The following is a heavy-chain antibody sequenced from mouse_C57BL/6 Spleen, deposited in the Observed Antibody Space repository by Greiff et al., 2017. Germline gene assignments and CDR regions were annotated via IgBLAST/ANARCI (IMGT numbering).Heavy chain of an antibody. Sequence: VQLQQSGAELVRPGASVKLSCTASGFNIKDDYMHWVKQRPEQGLEWIGWIDPENGATEYASKFQGKATITADTSSNTAYLQLSSLTSEDTAVYYCTTDYSIFAYWGQGTLVTVSA. CDR1: GFNIKDDY. V-gene: IGHV14-4*01. J-gene: IGHJ3*01. CDR2: IDPENGAT. D-gene: IGHD2-5*01. CDR3: TTDYSIFAY.